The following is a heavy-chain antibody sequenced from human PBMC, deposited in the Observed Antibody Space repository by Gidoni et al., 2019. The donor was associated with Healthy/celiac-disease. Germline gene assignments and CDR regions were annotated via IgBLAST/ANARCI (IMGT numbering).Heavy chain of an antibody. CDR3: AKVDYYVWGSYRYFDY. D-gene: IGHD3-16*02. Sequence: EVQLLASGGGLVQHGGSLRLSCAASGFTFSSYAMSWVRQAPGKGLAWVSAISGSGGSTYYSDSVKGRFTISRDNSKNTLYLQMNSLRAEYTAVYYCAKVDYYVWGSYRYFDYWGQGTLVTVSS. CDR1: GFTFSSYA. CDR2: ISGSGGST. V-gene: IGHV3-23*01. J-gene: IGHJ4*02.